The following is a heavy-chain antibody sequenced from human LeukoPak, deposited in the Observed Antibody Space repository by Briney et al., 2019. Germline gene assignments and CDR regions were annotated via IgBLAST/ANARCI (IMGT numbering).Heavy chain of an antibody. CDR3: AKGYGYSSSWTSNYYFYGLDV. CDR2: ISDSGSGT. Sequence: PGGSLRLSCAASGFTFSTYAMSWVRQAPGKGLEWVSAISDSGSGTYYADSVKGRFTISRDNSKSTLYLQMNSLRAEDTAVYYCAKGYGYSSSWTSNYYFYGLDVWGQGTTVTVSS. D-gene: IGHD6-13*01. V-gene: IGHV3-23*01. J-gene: IGHJ6*02. CDR1: GFTFSTYA.